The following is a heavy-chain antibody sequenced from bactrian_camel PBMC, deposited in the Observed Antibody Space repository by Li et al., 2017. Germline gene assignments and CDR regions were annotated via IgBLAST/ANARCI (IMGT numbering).Heavy chain of an antibody. CDR1: GYTYCRYG. CDR3: AADHRGWYCDGGFGFSEYRY. J-gene: IGHJ4*01. V-gene: IGHV3S40*01. CDR2: VPTAGGPT. D-gene: IGHD3*01. Sequence: VQLVESGGGSVQAGGSLRLSCVASGYTYCRYGMSWYRQAPGKEREGVAFVPTAGGPTFYADSVKGRFTLSRDDKKKAVYLQMDGLGVEDTAMYYCAADHRGWYCDGGFGFSEYRYWGQGTQVTVS.